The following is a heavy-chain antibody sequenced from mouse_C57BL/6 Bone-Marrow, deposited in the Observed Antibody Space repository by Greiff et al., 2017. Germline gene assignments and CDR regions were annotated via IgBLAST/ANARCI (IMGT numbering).Heavy chain of an antibody. V-gene: IGHV1-50*01. D-gene: IGHD1-1*01. CDR2: IDPSDSYT. CDR3: ARDDYYGSSNYAMDY. J-gene: IGHJ4*01. Sequence: QVQLQQPGAELVKPGASVKLSCKASGYTFTSYWMQWVKQRPGQGLEWIGEIDPSDSYTNYNQKFKGKATLTVDTSSSTAYMQLSSLTSEDSEVYYCARDDYYGSSNYAMDYWGQGTSVTVSS. CDR1: GYTFTSYW.